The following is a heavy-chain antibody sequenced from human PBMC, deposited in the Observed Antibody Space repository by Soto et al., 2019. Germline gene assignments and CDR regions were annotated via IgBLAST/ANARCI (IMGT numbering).Heavy chain of an antibody. CDR3: ARSFGAGREGFFDY. V-gene: IGHV1-18*01. Sequence: GASVKVSCKASGYTFTSYGISWVRQAPGQGLEWMGWISANNGNTNYAQKLQGRVTMTTDTSTSTAYMELSRLRSDDTAVYYCARSFGAGREGFFDYWGQGTLVTVSS. CDR2: ISANNGNT. J-gene: IGHJ4*02. D-gene: IGHD6-19*01. CDR1: GYTFTSYG.